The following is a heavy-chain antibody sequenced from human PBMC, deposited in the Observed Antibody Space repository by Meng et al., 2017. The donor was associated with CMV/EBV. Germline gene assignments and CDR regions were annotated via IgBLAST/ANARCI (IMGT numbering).Heavy chain of an antibody. CDR3: AREEGIAARSDWFDP. V-gene: IGHV1-46*01. D-gene: IGHD6-6*01. J-gene: IGHJ5*02. CDR2: INPSGGST. CDR1: GYTFTSYY. Sequence: QGKLGQAGAGVKKPGASVKVSCKASGYTFTSYYMHWVRQAPGQGLEWMGIINPSGGSTSYAQKFQGRVTMTRDTSTSTVYMELSSLRSDDTAVYYCAREEGIAARSDWFDPWGQGTLVTVSS.